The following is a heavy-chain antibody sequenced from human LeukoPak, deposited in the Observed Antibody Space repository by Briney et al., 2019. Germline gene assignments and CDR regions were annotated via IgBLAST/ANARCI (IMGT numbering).Heavy chain of an antibody. CDR1: GFTFSSYG. CDR3: ATLADY. CDR2: ISYDGSNK. J-gene: IGHJ4*02. V-gene: IGHV3-30*03. Sequence: PGGSLRLSCAASGFTFSSYGMHWVRQAPGKGLEWVAVISYDGSNKYYADSVKGRFTISRDNSKNTLYLQMNSLRAEDTAVYYCATLADYWGQGTLVTASS. D-gene: IGHD3-3*02.